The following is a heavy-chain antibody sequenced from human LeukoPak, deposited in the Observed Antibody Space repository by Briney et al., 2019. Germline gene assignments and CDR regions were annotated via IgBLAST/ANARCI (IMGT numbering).Heavy chain of an antibody. V-gene: IGHV3-7*05. Sequence: PGGSLRLSCAASGFTFSNYAMSWVRQAPGKGLEWVATINQDESKTYYVDSVRGRFTISRDNAKNSLFLQMNSLRAEDTAVYYCAREFSSSARDYWGQGTLVTVSS. J-gene: IGHJ4*02. CDR1: GFTFSNYA. D-gene: IGHD6-6*01. CDR2: INQDESKT. CDR3: AREFSSSARDY.